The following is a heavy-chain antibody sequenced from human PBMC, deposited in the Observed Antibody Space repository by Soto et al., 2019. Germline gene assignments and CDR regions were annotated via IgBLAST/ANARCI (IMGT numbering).Heavy chain of an antibody. J-gene: IGHJ6*03. D-gene: IGHD2-15*01. Sequence: QVQLQESGPGLVKPSETLSLTCTVSGGSISSYYWSWIRQPPGKGLEWIGYIYYSGSTNYNPSLKVRGTISVDTSKNQFSLKLGSVTAADTAVYYCARLLKGVGYCSGGSCYQYYYYYYMDVWGKGTTVTVSS. CDR2: IYYSGST. CDR3: ARLLKGVGYCSGGSCYQYYYYYYMDV. V-gene: IGHV4-59*08. CDR1: GGSISSYY.